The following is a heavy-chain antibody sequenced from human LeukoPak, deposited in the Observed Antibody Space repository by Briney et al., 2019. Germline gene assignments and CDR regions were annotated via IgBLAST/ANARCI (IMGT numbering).Heavy chain of an antibody. CDR3: ATSHDVKTAPYDL. Sequence: SETLSLTCTVSGGSISSYCWNWVRQSPGKGLERIGYIFTSGRTDYNPSLKSRVTMSVDTSKDQISMDLRFLTAADTAVYYCATSHDVKTAPYDLWGQGALVTVSP. CDR2: IFTSGRT. V-gene: IGHV4-4*09. D-gene: IGHD3-9*01. J-gene: IGHJ5*02. CDR1: GGSISSYC.